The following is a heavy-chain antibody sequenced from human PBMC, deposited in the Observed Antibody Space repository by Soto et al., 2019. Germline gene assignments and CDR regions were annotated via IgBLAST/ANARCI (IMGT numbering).Heavy chain of an antibody. CDR1: GYTFSSYA. D-gene: IGHD2-15*01. Sequence: QVQLVQSGAEEKKPGASVKVSCKASGYTFSSYAMHWVRQAPGQRLEWMGWINAGNGDTKYSQKLQGRVPITRDTSATTAYMELSSLRSEDTAVYYCARGSTGSAYSWFDSWGQGTLVTVSS. J-gene: IGHJ5*01. CDR2: INAGNGDT. V-gene: IGHV1-3*05. CDR3: ARGSTGSAYSWFDS.